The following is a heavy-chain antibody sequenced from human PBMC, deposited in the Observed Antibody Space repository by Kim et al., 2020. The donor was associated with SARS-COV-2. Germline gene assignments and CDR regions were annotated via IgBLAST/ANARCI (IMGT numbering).Heavy chain of an antibody. CDR2: IYHSGGT. V-gene: IGHV4-38-2*02. CDR3: TRGIIAVAGTRFDY. D-gene: IGHD6-19*01. Sequence: ETLSLTCTVSGFSISSGYYWGWIRQPPGKGLEWLGNIYHSGGTYYNPSLKSPVTISLDTSKNPCSLKLSSVTAADTAVYYCTRGIIAVAGTRFDYWGQGTLLTISS. CDR1: GFSISSGYY. J-gene: IGHJ4*02.